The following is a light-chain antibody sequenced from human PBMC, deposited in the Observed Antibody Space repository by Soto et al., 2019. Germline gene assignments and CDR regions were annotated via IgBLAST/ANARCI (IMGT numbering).Light chain of an antibody. V-gene: IGLV2-14*03. CDR1: SSDIGAYNF. CDR2: DVS. Sequence: QSVLTQPASVSGSPGQSITISCTGTSSDIGAYNFVSWYQQHPGKAPKLMIYDVSNRPSGVSNRFSGSKSGNTASLTISGLQAEDEAEYYCSSYTSSSLYVFGTGTKVTVL. CDR3: SSYTSSSLYV. J-gene: IGLJ1*01.